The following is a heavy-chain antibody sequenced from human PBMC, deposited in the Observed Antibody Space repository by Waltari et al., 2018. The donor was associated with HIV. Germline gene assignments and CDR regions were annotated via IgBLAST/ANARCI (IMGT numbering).Heavy chain of an antibody. J-gene: IGHJ5*02. CDR3: ARDRTAVATSAPRGFDP. Sequence: EVQLVESGGGLVQPGGSLRLSCAASGFTFSSYSMNWVRQAPGKWLEWVSYISSSRSTIYYADSVKGRFTISRDNAKNSLYRQMNSLRDEDTAVYYCARDRTAVATSAPRGFDPWGQGTLVTVSS. CDR2: ISSSRSTI. CDR1: GFTFSSYS. V-gene: IGHV3-48*02. D-gene: IGHD6-19*01.